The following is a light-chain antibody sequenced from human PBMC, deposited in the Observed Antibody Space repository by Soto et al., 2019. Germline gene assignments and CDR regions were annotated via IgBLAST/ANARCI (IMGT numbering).Light chain of an antibody. V-gene: IGKV1-5*01. CDR2: DAA. CDR3: QQYNMHWT. CDR1: QNINKW. Sequence: PWSTSVGDGATITCRASQNINKWVAWYQQKPGKAPNVLIYDAATLESGVPSRFNGSASGTEFSLTISSLQHDDLATYYCQQYNMHWTFCQGTKVDIK. J-gene: IGKJ1*01.